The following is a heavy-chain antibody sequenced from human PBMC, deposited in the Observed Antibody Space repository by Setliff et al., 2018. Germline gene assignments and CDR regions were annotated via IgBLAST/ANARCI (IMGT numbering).Heavy chain of an antibody. CDR3: ARGARLYETDHHYYGWLDP. Sequence: PGGSLRLSCGASGFTFRKYWMYWVRQVPGKGLVWVARINGDGSITNYADSVKGRFTISRDNAKNSLYLQMNNLRAEDTAVYHCARGARLYETDHHYYGWLDPWGQGTLVTVSS. D-gene: IGHD3-22*01. CDR2: INGDGSIT. CDR1: GFTFRKYW. V-gene: IGHV3-74*01. J-gene: IGHJ5*02.